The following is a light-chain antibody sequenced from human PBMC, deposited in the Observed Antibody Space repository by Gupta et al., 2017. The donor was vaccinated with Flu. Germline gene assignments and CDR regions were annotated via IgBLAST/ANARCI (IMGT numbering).Light chain of an antibody. J-gene: IGLJ3*02. CDR1: ALPKQY. CDR3: QSADSSGTYGV. V-gene: IGLV3-25*02. Sequence: SYELTQPPSVSVSPGQTARITCSGDALPKQYAYWYQQKPGQAPVLVIYKDSERPSGIPERFSGSSSGTTVTLTISGVQAEDEADYYCQSADSSGTYGVFGGGTKLIVL. CDR2: KDS.